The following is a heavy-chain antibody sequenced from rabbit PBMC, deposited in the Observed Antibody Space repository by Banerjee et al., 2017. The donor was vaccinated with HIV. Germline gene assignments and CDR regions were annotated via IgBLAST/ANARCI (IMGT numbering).Heavy chain of an antibody. D-gene: IGHD1-1*01. Sequence: ELVESGGGLVQPGGSLKLSCKASVFTISSYSMSWVRQAPGKGLEWIGYIVPIFGVTYYASWAKGRFTFSKTSSTTVTLQMTSLTAADTATYFCARDLDGVIGWNFGWWGQGTLVTVS. J-gene: IGHJ4*01. CDR2: IVPIFGVT. CDR1: VFTISSYS. V-gene: IGHV1S45*01. CDR3: ARDLDGVIGWNFGW.